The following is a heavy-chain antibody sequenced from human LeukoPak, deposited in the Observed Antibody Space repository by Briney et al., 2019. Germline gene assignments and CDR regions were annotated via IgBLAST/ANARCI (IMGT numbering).Heavy chain of an antibody. CDR3: ARASHYDSSGYYYEGYFDY. CDR1: GFTFSDYH. V-gene: IGHV3-11*01. D-gene: IGHD3-22*01. Sequence: PGGSLRLSCAASGFTFSDYHMSWIRQAPGKGLEWVSYISSSGSTIYYADSVKGRFTISRDNAKNSLYLQMNSLRAEDTAVYYCARASHYDSSGYYYEGYFDYWGQGTLVAVSS. J-gene: IGHJ4*02. CDR2: ISSSGSTI.